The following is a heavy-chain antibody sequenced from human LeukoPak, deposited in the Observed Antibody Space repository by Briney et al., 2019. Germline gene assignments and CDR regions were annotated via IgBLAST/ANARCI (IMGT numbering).Heavy chain of an antibody. Sequence: GGSLRLSCAASGFTFSSYWMHWVRQAPGKGLVWVSRINSDGSSTSYADSVKSRFTISRDNAKNTLYLQMNSLRAEDTAVYYCAREGDYGDSQGAFDIWGQGTMVTVSS. CDR3: AREGDYGDSQGAFDI. V-gene: IGHV3-74*01. CDR2: INSDGSST. J-gene: IGHJ3*02. CDR1: GFTFSSYW. D-gene: IGHD4-17*01.